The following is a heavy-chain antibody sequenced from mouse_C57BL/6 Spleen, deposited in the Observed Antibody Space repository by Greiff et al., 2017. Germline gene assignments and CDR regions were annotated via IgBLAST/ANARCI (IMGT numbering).Heavy chain of an antibody. V-gene: IGHV1-26*01. D-gene: IGHD2-3*01. CDR1: GYTFTDYY. Sequence: EVQLQQSGPELVKPGASVKISCKASGYTFTDYYMNWVKQSHGKSLEWIGDINPNNGGTSYNQKLKGKATLTVDKSSSTAYMELRSLTSEDSAVYYCARGVDDAPLYVDYWGQGTTLTVSS. CDR2: INPNNGGT. J-gene: IGHJ2*01. CDR3: ARGVDDAPLYVDY.